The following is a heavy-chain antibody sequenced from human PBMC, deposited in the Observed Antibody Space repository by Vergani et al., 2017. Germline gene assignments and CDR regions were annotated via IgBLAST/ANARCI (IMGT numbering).Heavy chain of an antibody. Sequence: EVQLVESGGGLVKPGGSLRLSCAASGFTFSSYSMNWVRQAPGKGLEWVSSISSSSSTIYYADSVKGRFTISRDNAKNSLYLQMNSLRAEDTAVYYCARDSPLRFLEWLLFDYWGQGTLVTVSS. J-gene: IGHJ4*02. CDR3: ARDSPLRFLEWLLFDY. D-gene: IGHD3-3*01. CDR1: GFTFSSYS. CDR2: ISSSSSTI. V-gene: IGHV3-21*01.